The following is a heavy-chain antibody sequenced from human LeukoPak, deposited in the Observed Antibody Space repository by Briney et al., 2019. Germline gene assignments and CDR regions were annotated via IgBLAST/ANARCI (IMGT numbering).Heavy chain of an antibody. J-gene: IGHJ4*02. V-gene: IGHV1-24*01. D-gene: IGHD1-26*01. Sequence: ASVKVSCKVSGYTLTELSMHWVRQSPGKGLEWMGGFDPEDGETIHAQKSQGRVTMTGDTSTDTAYMELSSLRSEDTAVYYCATEGPTMFYSGSYYFDYWGQGTLVTVSS. CDR1: GYTLTELS. CDR2: FDPEDGET. CDR3: ATEGPTMFYSGSYYFDY.